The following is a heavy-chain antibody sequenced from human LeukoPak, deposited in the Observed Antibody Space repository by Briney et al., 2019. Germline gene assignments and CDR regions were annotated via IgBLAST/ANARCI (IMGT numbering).Heavy chain of an antibody. CDR2: IQYDGSSQ. CDR1: GFTFSTYG. V-gene: IGHV3-30*02. Sequence: PGGSLSPSCAASGFTFSTYGIHWVRQAPGKGLEWVTFIQYDGSSQYYADSVKGRFTISRDNSQDTLYLQMNSLRTDDTAVYYCAKDVGYSDSSAYYYLDYWGQGTQVSVSS. D-gene: IGHD3-22*01. CDR3: AKDVGYSDSSAYYYLDY. J-gene: IGHJ4*02.